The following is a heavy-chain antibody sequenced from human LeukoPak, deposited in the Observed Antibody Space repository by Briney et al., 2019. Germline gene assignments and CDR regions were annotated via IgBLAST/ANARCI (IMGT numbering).Heavy chain of an antibody. CDR2: IRYDGSNK. V-gene: IGHV3-33*01. J-gene: IGHJ4*02. CDR3: ARDAGRYFDWLGY. Sequence: GGSLRLSCAASGFTFSSYGMHWVRQAPGKGLEWVAVIRYDGSNKYYADSVKGRFTISRDNSKNTLYLQMNSLRAEDTAVYYCARDAGRYFDWLGYWGQGTLVTVSS. D-gene: IGHD3-9*01. CDR1: GFTFSSYG.